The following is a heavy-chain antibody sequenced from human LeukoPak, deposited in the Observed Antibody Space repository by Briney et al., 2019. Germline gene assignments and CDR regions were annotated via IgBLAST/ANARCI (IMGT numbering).Heavy chain of an antibody. Sequence: GGSLRLSCAASGFTFSSYAMSWVRQAPGKGLVWVSAISGSGGSTYYADSVKGRFTISRDNSKNTLYLQMNSLRAEDTAVYYCARYGFSGSPRDRDYYYYYGMDVWGQGTTVTVSS. V-gene: IGHV3-23*01. CDR1: GFTFSSYA. CDR3: ARYGFSGSPRDRDYYYYYGMDV. D-gene: IGHD3-10*01. J-gene: IGHJ6*02. CDR2: ISGSGGST.